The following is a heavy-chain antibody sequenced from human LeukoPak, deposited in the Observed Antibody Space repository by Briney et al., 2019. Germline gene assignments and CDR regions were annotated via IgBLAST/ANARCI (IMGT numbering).Heavy chain of an antibody. V-gene: IGHV3-23*01. CDR1: GFTFSSYA. D-gene: IGHD3-3*01. CDR2: ISGSGGST. CDR3: AKDYKIFGVAISPFDY. J-gene: IGHJ4*02. Sequence: GGSLRLSCAASGFTFSSYAMSWVRQAPGRGLEWVSAISGSGGSTYYADSVKGRFTISRDNSKNTLYLQMNSLRAEDTAVYYCAKDYKIFGVAISPFDYWGQGTLVTVSS.